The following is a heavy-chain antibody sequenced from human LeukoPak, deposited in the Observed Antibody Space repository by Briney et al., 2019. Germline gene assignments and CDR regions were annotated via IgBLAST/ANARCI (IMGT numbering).Heavy chain of an antibody. CDR3: ARDRPPQLVRPFDY. CDR1: GYIFTGYY. D-gene: IGHD6-13*01. J-gene: IGHJ4*02. CDR2: INPNSGGT. V-gene: IGHV1-2*07. Sequence: ASVKVSCKASGYIFTGYYMHWVRQAPGQGLEWMGWINPNSGGTNYAHKFQGRVTMTRDTSISTAFMELSRLRSDDTAVYYCARDRPPQLVRPFDYWGQGTLVTVSS.